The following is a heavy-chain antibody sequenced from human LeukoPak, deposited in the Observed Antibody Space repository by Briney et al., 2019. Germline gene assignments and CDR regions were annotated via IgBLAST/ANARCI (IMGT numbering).Heavy chain of an antibody. CDR1: GGSISSYY. CDR3: ARAKPHLDY. V-gene: IGHV4-59*01. Sequence: SETLSLTCTVSGGSISSYYWSWIRQPPGKGLEWIGYIYYSGSTNYNPSLKSRVTISVDTSKSQFSLKLSSVTAADTAVYYCARAKPHLDYWGQGTLVTVSS. CDR2: IYYSGST. J-gene: IGHJ4*02.